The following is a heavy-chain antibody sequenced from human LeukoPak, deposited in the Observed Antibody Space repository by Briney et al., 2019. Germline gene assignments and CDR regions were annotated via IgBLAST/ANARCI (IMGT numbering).Heavy chain of an antibody. Sequence: ASVKVSCKASGYTFTSYGISWVRQAPGQGLEWMGWINPDSGDTNSAQKFQGRVTMTTDTSISTAYMELSRLRSDDTAVYYCARGFDWLAYYFDYWGQGTLVTVSS. CDR1: GYTFTSYG. CDR2: INPDSGDT. V-gene: IGHV1-2*02. D-gene: IGHD3-9*01. J-gene: IGHJ4*02. CDR3: ARGFDWLAYYFDY.